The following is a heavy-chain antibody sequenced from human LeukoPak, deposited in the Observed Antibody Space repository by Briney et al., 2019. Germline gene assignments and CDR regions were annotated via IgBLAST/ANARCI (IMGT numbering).Heavy chain of an antibody. J-gene: IGHJ4*02. V-gene: IGHV3-21*04. CDR3: AKDRLAAAGNSGYFDY. D-gene: IGHD6-13*01. CDR1: GFTFSSYS. CDR2: ISSSSSYI. Sequence: GGSLRLSCAASGFTFSSYSMNWVRQAPGKGLEWVSSISSSSSYIYYADSVKGRFTISRDNAKNSLYLQMNSLRAEDTAVYYCAKDRLAAAGNSGYFDYWGQGTLVTVSS.